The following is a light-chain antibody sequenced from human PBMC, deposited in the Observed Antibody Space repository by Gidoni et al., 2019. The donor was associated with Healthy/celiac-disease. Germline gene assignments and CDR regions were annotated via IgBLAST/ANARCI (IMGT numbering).Light chain of an antibody. CDR2: GAS. J-gene: IGKJ3*01. CDR3: QQYNNWPHLA. CDR1: QSVNSN. Sequence: EIVMTQSPATLSVSPGERATLSCRASQSVNSNLAWYQQKPGQAPRLLIYGASTRATGIPARFSGSGSGTEFTLTISSLQSEDFAVYYCQQYNNWPHLAFGPGTKVDIK. V-gene: IGKV3-15*01.